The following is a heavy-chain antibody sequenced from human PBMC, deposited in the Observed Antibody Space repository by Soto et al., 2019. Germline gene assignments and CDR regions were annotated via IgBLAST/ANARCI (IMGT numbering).Heavy chain of an antibody. CDR2: IIPIFGTA. D-gene: IGHD1-26*01. V-gene: IGHV1-69*13. CDR3: ASGVGATLGKPDY. CDR1: GYTFTSYY. Sequence: SVKLSCKACGYTFTSYYMHWVRQAPGQGLEWMGMIIPIFGTANYAQKFQGRVTMTADESTSTAYMELSNLRSEDTAVYYCASGVGATLGKPDYWGQGTLVTVSS. J-gene: IGHJ4*02.